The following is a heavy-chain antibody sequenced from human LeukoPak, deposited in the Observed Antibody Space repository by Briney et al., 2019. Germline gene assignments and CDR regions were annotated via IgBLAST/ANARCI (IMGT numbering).Heavy chain of an antibody. D-gene: IGHD1-26*01. CDR3: ARDGGSYFDY. V-gene: IGHV3-74*01. J-gene: IGHJ4*02. Sequence: GGSLRLSCAASGFTFSSYWMHWVRQAPGKGLVWVSRFNSDGSSTRYADSVKGRFTISGDNAKNTLYLQMNSLRVEDTAVYYCARDGGSYFDYWGQGTLVTVSS. CDR1: GFTFSSYW. CDR2: FNSDGSST.